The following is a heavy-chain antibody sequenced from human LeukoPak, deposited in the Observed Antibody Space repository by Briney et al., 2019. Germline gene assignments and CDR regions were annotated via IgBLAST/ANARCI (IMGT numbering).Heavy chain of an antibody. D-gene: IGHD3-22*01. CDR1: GFTYSSYS. Sequence: PGGSLRLSCAASGFTYSSYSLNWVRQVPGKGLEWVSYISSSSSYRYYADSVKGRFTISRDNAKNSLYLQMNSLRAEDTAVYYCARVGIVANYGMDVWGQGTTVTVSS. CDR3: ARVGIVANYGMDV. J-gene: IGHJ6*02. CDR2: ISSSSSYR. V-gene: IGHV3-21*01.